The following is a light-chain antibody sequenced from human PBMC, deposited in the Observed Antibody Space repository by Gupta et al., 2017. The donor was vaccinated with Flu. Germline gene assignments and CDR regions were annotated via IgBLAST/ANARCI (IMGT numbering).Light chain of an antibody. CDR1: QSVSEW. J-gene: IGKJ5*01. CDR3: QHYRTYPIT. Sequence: DIQMTQSPSTLSACVEDRVTITCRASQSVSEWLAWYQQKPEKAPKVLFYEASNLQSGVPSRFSGSGAGTEFTLTISILQPDYFATYYCQHYRTYPITFGQGTRLEI. V-gene: IGKV1-5*03. CDR2: EAS.